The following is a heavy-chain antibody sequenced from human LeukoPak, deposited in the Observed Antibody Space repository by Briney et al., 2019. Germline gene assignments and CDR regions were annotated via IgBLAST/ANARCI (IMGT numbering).Heavy chain of an antibody. V-gene: IGHV1-2*06. Sequence: ASVKVSCXASGYTFTGYYMHWVRQAPGQGLEWMGRIDPNSGGTSYAQNFQGRVTMTRDTSISTAYMELTRLTSDDTAVYYCARDASVSADYWGQGTLVTVSS. CDR1: GYTFTGYY. CDR3: ARDASVSADY. CDR2: IDPNSGGT. D-gene: IGHD5/OR15-5a*01. J-gene: IGHJ4*02.